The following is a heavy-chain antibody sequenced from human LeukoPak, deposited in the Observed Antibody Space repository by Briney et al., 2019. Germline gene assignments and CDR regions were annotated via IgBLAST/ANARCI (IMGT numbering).Heavy chain of an antibody. CDR3: ARVLTRQQLNTAFDY. D-gene: IGHD6-13*01. V-gene: IGHV3-7*01. J-gene: IGHJ4*02. Sequence: PGGSLRLSCAASRFTFSSYWMSWVRQAPGKGLEWVANIKQDGSEKYYVDSVKGRFTISRDNAKNSLYLQMNSLRAEDTAVYYCARVLTRQQLNTAFDYWGQGTLVTVSS. CDR2: IKQDGSEK. CDR1: RFTFSSYW.